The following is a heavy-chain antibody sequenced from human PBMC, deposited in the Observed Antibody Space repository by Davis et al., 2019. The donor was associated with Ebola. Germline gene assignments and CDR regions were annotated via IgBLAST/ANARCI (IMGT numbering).Heavy chain of an antibody. Sequence: MPSETLSLTCTVSGGSVSSGSYYWSWIRQPPGKGLEWIGYIYYSGSTNYNPSLKSRVTISVDTSKNQFSLKLSSVTAADTAVYYCARDGIQLWSGYDYWGQGTLVTVSS. CDR3: ARDGIQLWSGYDY. D-gene: IGHD5-18*01. V-gene: IGHV4-61*01. J-gene: IGHJ4*02. CDR1: GGSVSSGSYY. CDR2: IYYSGST.